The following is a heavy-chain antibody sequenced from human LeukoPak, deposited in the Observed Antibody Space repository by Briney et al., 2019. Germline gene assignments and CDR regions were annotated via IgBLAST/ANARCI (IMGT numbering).Heavy chain of an antibody. CDR2: ISSSGSTI. J-gene: IGHJ6*03. Sequence: GGSLRLSCAASGFTFSDYYMSWIRQAPGKGLEWVSYISSSGSTIYYADSVKGRFTISRDNAKNSLYLQMNSLRAEDTAVYYCARANSSWSYYYCYYMDVWGKGTTVTISS. CDR3: ARANSSWSYYYCYYMDV. D-gene: IGHD6-13*01. CDR1: GFTFSDYY. V-gene: IGHV3-11*01.